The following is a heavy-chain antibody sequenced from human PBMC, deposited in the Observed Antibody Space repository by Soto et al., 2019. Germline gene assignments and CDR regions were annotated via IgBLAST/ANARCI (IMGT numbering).Heavy chain of an antibody. Sequence: GGSLRLSCAASGFAFNNAWMTWVRQAPGKGLEWLSYISGSGATIYYADPVKGRFTISRDNAKNSLYLQINSLRADDTAVYYCARGERAQTPDNWGQGTLVTVSS. CDR1: GFAFNNAW. CDR3: ARGERAQTPDN. D-gene: IGHD1-26*01. CDR2: ISGSGATI. V-gene: IGHV3-11*01. J-gene: IGHJ4*02.